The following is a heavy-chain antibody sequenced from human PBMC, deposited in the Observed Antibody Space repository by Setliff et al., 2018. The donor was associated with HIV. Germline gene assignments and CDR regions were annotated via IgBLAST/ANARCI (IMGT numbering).Heavy chain of an antibody. D-gene: IGHD3-16*01. V-gene: IGHV1-46*01. CDR2: IDPNGGAT. J-gene: IGHJ4*02. CDR3: ANPPLKGHLGVGFDY. CDR1: GYTFTSYF. Sequence: ASVKVSCKAFGYTFTSYFLHWVRQAPGQGLEWLGIIDPNGGATNNAQKLQGRLTVTTDTSTGTLYMELSNLRSDDTAVYYCANPPLKGHLGVGFDYWGQGTQVTVSS.